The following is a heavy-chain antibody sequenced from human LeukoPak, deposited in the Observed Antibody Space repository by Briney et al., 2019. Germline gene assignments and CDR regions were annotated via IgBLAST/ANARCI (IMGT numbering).Heavy chain of an antibody. CDR2: ISSSGSTI. J-gene: IGHJ6*03. Sequence: PGGSLRLSCTVSGFTVSSNSMNWVRQAPGKGLEWVSYISSSGSTIYYADSVKGRFTISRDNAKNSLYLQMNSLRAEDTAVYYCAREGGDCSGGSCLALYYYYYMDVWGKGTTVTISS. D-gene: IGHD2-15*01. CDR3: AREGGDCSGGSCLALYYYYYMDV. CDR1: GFTVSSNS. V-gene: IGHV3-48*04.